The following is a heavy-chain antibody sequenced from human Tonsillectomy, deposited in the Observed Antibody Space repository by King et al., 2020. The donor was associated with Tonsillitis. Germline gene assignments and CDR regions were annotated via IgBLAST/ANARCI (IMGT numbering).Heavy chain of an antibody. CDR2: MNPNSGNT. J-gene: IGHJ6*02. Sequence: VQLVESGAEVKKPGASVKVSCKASGYTFTSYEINWVRQATGQGLEWMGWMNPNSGNTGYAQKFQGRVTMTRNTTRGSAYMELSSLRSEDTAVYYCAITMVLGVKAGMSYYYYGMDAWGQGTTVTVSS. CDR1: GYTFTSYE. D-gene: IGHD3-10*01. V-gene: IGHV1-8*02. CDR3: AITMVLGVKAGMSYYYYGMDA.